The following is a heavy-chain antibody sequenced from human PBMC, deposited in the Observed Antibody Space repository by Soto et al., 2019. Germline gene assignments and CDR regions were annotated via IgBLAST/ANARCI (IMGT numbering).Heavy chain of an antibody. CDR2: ISYDGSNK. CDR1: GFTFSSYA. D-gene: IGHD6-13*01. Sequence: QVQLVESGGGVVQPGRSLRLSCAASGFTFSSYAMHWVRQAPGKGLEWVAVISYDGSNKYYADSVKGRFTISRDNSKNTLYLQMNSLRAEDTAVYYCARDFLAAAGHDYWGQGTLVTVSS. CDR3: ARDFLAAAGHDY. J-gene: IGHJ4*02. V-gene: IGHV3-30-3*01.